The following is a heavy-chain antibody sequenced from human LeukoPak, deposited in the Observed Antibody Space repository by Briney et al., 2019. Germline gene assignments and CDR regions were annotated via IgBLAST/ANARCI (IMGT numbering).Heavy chain of an antibody. D-gene: IGHD2-2*01. CDR1: GFTFSSYS. CDR2: ISSSSSTI. Sequence: GGSLRLSCAASGFTFSSYSMKWVRQAPGKGLEWASYISSSSSTIYYADSVKGRFTISRDNAENSLYLQMNSLRAEDTAVYYCAREDYCSSTSCYEYYYYYMDVWGKGTTVTVSS. J-gene: IGHJ6*03. V-gene: IGHV3-48*04. CDR3: AREDYCSSTSCYEYYYYYMDV.